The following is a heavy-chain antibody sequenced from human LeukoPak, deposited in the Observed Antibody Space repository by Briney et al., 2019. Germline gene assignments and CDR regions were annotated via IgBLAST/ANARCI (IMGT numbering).Heavy chain of an antibody. D-gene: IGHD2-15*01. CDR2: IYYSGST. CDR3: ARDVGSKDYFDY. Sequence: SQTLSLTCTVSGGSISRSDYYWTWIRQPPGKGLEWIGYIYYSGSTYYNPSLKSRVSISVDTSKNRFSLKLSSVTAADTAVYYCARDVGSKDYFDYWGQGTLVSVSS. CDR1: GGSISRSDYY. J-gene: IGHJ4*02. V-gene: IGHV4-30-4*01.